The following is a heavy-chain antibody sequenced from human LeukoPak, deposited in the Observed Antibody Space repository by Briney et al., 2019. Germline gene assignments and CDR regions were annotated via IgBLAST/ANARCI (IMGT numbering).Heavy chain of an antibody. D-gene: IGHD2-15*01. J-gene: IGHJ5*01. Sequence: SQTLSLTCAISGHSVSSSSATWDWIRQSPSRGLEWLGRTYYRSKWYNGHEESMKSRLTINPDTSKNQFSLQLNSVIPEDTAVYYCVRGYSQRFDSWGQGTLVTVSS. CDR1: GHSVSSSSAT. V-gene: IGHV6-1*01. CDR2: TYYRSKWYN. CDR3: VRGYSQRFDS.